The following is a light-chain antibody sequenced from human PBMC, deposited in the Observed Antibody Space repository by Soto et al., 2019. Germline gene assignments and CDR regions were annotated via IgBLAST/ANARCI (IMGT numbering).Light chain of an antibody. J-gene: IGLJ1*01. V-gene: IGLV2-14*01. CDR1: SSDLGGYNY. Sequence: QSALTQPASVSGSPGQSITISCTGTSSDLGGYNYVSWYQQHPGKAPKLMIFDVSNRPSGVSNRFSGSKSGNTASLTISWLQTEDEADYYCSSYTSSSTLVFGTGTKVTVL. CDR2: DVS. CDR3: SSYTSSSTLV.